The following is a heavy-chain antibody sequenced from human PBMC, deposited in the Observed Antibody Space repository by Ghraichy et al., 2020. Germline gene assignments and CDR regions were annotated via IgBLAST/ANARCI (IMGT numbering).Heavy chain of an antibody. CDR2: ISGSGGST. CDR1: GFTFSSYA. Sequence: GGSLRLSCAASGFTFSSYAMSWVRQAPGKGLEWVSAISGSGGSTYYADSVKGRFTISRDNSKNTLYLQMNSLRAEDTAVYYCAKDYYDSSGYYPRGLDYWGQGTLVTVSS. D-gene: IGHD3-22*01. CDR3: AKDYYDSSGYYPRGLDY. V-gene: IGHV3-23*01. J-gene: IGHJ4*02.